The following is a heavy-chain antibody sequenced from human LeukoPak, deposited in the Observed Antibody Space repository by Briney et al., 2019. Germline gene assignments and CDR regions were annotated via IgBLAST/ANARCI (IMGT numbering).Heavy chain of an antibody. J-gene: IGHJ4*02. Sequence: ASVKVSCKASGYTFTSYGISWVRQAPGQGLEWMGWISAYNGNTNYAQKLQGRVTMTTGTSTSTAYMELRSLRSDDTAVYYCARDRGETYYYDSSGSCWGQGTLVTVSS. D-gene: IGHD3-22*01. CDR1: GYTFTSYG. CDR3: ARDRGETYYYDSSGSC. V-gene: IGHV1-18*01. CDR2: ISAYNGNT.